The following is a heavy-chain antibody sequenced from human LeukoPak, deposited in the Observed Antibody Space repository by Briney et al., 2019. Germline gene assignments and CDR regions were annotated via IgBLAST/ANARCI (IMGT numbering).Heavy chain of an antibody. J-gene: IGHJ6*02. CDR2: MNPYSGNA. V-gene: IGHV1-8*01. Sequence: ASGTVPYRSSSYIFTSYDINWVRQATGQGLEWMGWMNPYSGNAGYAQKFQGRVSMTRNNSINTAYMELSSLSSDYNAVYYYWRVVRYYYGMDVWGQGTTVTLSS. CDR1: SYIFTSYD. CDR3: WRVVRYYYGMDV.